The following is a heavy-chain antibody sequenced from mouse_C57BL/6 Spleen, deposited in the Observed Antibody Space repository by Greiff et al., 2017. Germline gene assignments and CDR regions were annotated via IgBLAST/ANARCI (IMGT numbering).Heavy chain of an antibody. CDR2: IYPGDGDT. D-gene: IGHD1-1*01. CDR1: GFNIKDYY. Sequence: VQLQQSGAELVRPGASVTLSCTASGFNIKDYYMHWVKQRPEQGLEWIGRIYPGDGDTNYNGQFKGKATLTADKSSSTAYMQRSSLTSDDSAVYFCARWYYSSSYYYAMDYGGQGTSVTVAS. CDR3: ARWYYSSSYYYAMDY. V-gene: IGHV14-1*01. J-gene: IGHJ4*01.